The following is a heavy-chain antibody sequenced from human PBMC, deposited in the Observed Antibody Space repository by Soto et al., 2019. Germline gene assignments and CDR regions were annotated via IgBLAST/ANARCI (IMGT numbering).Heavy chain of an antibody. CDR3: ARVTLWSYYYGMDV. J-gene: IGHJ6*02. CDR1: GGSFSGYY. V-gene: IGHV4-34*01. CDR2: INHSGST. Sequence: QVQLQQWGAGLLKPSETLSLTCAVYGGSFSGYYWSWIRQPPGKGLEWSGEINHSGSTNYNPSLKSRVTISVDTSKNQFSLKLSSVTAADTAVYYCARVTLWSYYYGMDVWGQGTTVTVSS. D-gene: IGHD5-18*01.